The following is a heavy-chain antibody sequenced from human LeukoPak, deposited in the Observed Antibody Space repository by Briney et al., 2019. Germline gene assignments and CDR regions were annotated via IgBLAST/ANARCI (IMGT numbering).Heavy chain of an antibody. D-gene: IGHD3-22*01. CDR2: ISGSGGST. CDR1: GITLTNYG. Sequence: GSLRLSCAVSGITLTNYGMTWVRQAPGKGLEWVSAISGSGGSTYYADSVKGRFTISRDNSKNTLYLQMNSLRAEDTAVYYCAKDRGDYYDSSGYYRNYYYGMDVWGQGTTVTVSS. J-gene: IGHJ6*02. CDR3: AKDRGDYYDSSGYYRNYYYGMDV. V-gene: IGHV3-23*01.